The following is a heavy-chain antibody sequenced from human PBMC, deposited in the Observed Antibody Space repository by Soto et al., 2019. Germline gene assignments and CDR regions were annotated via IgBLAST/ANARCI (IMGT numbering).Heavy chain of an antibody. Sequence: SETLSLTCTVSGGSVSSASYYWSWIRQPPGKGLECIGYVYYTGSTNYNPSLKSRVTISVDTSKNQFSLKLTSVTAADTAMYYSARAWETLYLDYWGQGTLVTVSS. V-gene: IGHV4-61*01. D-gene: IGHD1-26*01. CDR2: VYYTGST. J-gene: IGHJ4*02. CDR3: ARAWETLYLDY. CDR1: GGSVSSASYY.